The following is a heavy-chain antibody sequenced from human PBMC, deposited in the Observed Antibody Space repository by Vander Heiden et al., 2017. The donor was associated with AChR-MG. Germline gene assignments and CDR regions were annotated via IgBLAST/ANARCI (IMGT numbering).Heavy chain of an antibody. CDR1: GGSISSSSYY. Sequence: QLQLQESGPGLVKPSETLSLTCTVSGGSISSSSYYWGWIRQPPGKGLEWIGSIYYSGSTYYNPSLKSRVTISVDTSKNQFSLKLRSVTAADTAVYYCARPNGLSGWFDPWGQGTLVTVSS. V-gene: IGHV4-39*01. CDR2: IYYSGST. D-gene: IGHD3-16*01. CDR3: ARPNGLSGWFDP. J-gene: IGHJ5*02.